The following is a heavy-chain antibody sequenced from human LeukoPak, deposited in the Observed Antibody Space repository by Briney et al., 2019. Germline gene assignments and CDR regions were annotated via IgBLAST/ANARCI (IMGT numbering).Heavy chain of an antibody. CDR3: ARSYYDFWSGPGSFDI. D-gene: IGHD3-3*01. J-gene: IGHJ3*02. V-gene: IGHV5-51*01. CDR2: IYPGDSDT. CDR1: GYSFTSYW. Sequence: GESLKISCKGSGYSFTSYWIGWVRQMPGKGLEWMGIIYPGDSDTRYSPSFQGQVTISADKSISTAYLQWSSLKASDTAMYYCARSYYDFWSGPGSFDIWGQGTMVTVSS.